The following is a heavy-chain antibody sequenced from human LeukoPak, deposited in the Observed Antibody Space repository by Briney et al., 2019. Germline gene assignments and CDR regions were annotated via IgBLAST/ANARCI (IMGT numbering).Heavy chain of an antibody. J-gene: IGHJ3*02. V-gene: IGHV3-9*01. CDR2: ISWNSGSI. D-gene: IGHD1-26*01. CDR3: AKDPLGELSAFDI. Sequence: PGGSLRLSCAASGFTFDDYAMHWVRQAPGKGLEWVSGISWNSGSIGYADSVKGRFTISRDNAKNSPYLQMNSLRAEDTALYYCAKDPLGELSAFDIWGQGTMVTVSS. CDR1: GFTFDDYA.